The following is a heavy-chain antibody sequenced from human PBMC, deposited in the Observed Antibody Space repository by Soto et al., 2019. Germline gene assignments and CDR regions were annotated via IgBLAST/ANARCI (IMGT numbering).Heavy chain of an antibody. J-gene: IGHJ6*02. Sequence: PGESLKISCKGSGYSFTSYWISWVRQMPGKGLEWMGRIDPSDSYTNYSPSFQGHVTISADKSISTAYLQWSSLKASDTAMYHCARLYTMVRSDYGMDVWGQGTTVTVSS. CDR3: ARLYTMVRSDYGMDV. D-gene: IGHD3-10*01. V-gene: IGHV5-10-1*01. CDR1: GYSFTSYW. CDR2: IDPSDSYT.